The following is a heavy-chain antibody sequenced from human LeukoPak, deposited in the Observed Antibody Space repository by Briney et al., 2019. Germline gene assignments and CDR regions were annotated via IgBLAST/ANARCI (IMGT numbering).Heavy chain of an antibody. Sequence: SGTLSLTCAVSGGSISSSNWWSWVRQPPGKGLEWIGSIYYSGSTYYNPSLKSRVTISVDTSKNQFSLKLSSVTAADTAVYYCARRGHLYQPDYWGQGTLVTVSS. CDR1: GGSISSSNW. V-gene: IGHV4-4*02. CDR2: IYYSGST. J-gene: IGHJ4*02. D-gene: IGHD2-2*01. CDR3: ARRGHLYQPDY.